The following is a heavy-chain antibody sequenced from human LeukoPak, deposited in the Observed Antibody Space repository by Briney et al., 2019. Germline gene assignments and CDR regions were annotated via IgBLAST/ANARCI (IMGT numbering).Heavy chain of an antibody. CDR3: ASLTYDYVWGSYRSIDY. CDR1: GFTFSSYS. D-gene: IGHD3-16*01. J-gene: IGHJ4*02. CDR2: ISSSSSTI. V-gene: IGHV3-48*02. Sequence: QSGGSLRLSCAASGFTFSSYSMNWVRQAPGEGLEWVSYISSSSSTIYYADSVKGRFTISRDNAKNSLYLQMNSLRDEDTAVYYCASLTYDYVWGSYRSIDYWGQGTLVTVSS.